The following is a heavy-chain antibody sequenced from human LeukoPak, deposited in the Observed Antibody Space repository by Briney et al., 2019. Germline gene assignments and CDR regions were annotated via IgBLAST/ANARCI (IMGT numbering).Heavy chain of an antibody. D-gene: IGHD6-13*01. V-gene: IGHV3-21*01. CDR2: ISSSSSYI. J-gene: IGHJ4*02. CDR3: ARVGAAAGLGPNFDY. Sequence: GGSLRLSCAASGFTFSSYSMNWVRQAPRKGLEWVSSISSSSSYIYYADSVKGRFTISRDNAKNSLYLQMNSLRAEDTAVYYCARVGAAAGLGPNFDYWGQGTLVTVSS. CDR1: GFTFSSYS.